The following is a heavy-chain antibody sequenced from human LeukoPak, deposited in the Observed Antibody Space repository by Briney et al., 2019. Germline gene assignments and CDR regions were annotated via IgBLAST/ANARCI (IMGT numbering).Heavy chain of an antibody. V-gene: IGHV4-34*01. CDR2: ISHTSSM. CDR3: TRGKPERVFDY. CDR1: GFTFTYAW. J-gene: IGHJ4*02. Sequence: GSLRLSCAASGFTFTYAWMTWVRQPPGKGLEWVGEISHTSSMNYNPSIKSRVTISVDTSKNQFSLEVTSMTAADTAVYYCTRGKPERVFDYWGQGTLDTLSS.